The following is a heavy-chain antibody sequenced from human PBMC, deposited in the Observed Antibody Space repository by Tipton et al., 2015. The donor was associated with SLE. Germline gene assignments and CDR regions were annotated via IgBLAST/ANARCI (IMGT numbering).Heavy chain of an antibody. CDR1: GGSISSSSYY. Sequence: TLSLTCTVSGGSISSSSYYWDWIRQPPGKGLEWLGYIHYTGTPYYKPSLKSRIAMSVDTSSNQLSLRLTSLTPADTAVYYCARSGSSNFDPPDFWGQGTLATVSS. CDR2: IHYTGTP. CDR3: ARSGSSNFDPPDF. J-gene: IGHJ4*02. D-gene: IGHD4-11*01. V-gene: IGHV4-61*05.